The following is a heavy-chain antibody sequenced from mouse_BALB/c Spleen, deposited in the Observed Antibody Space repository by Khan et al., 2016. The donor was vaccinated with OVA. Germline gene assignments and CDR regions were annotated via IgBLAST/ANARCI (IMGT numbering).Heavy chain of an antibody. Sequence: QVQLKESGPGLVAPSQSLSITCTVSGFSLTNYGVNWVRQPPGKGLEWLGVMWGDGSTNFHSALQSRLIISKDNSQSQVFLELNSLQTDDTATYYCAKFTPDYYSMDYWGQGTSVTVSS. J-gene: IGHJ4*01. CDR1: GFSLTNYG. CDR2: MWGDGST. V-gene: IGHV2-3*01. CDR3: AKFTPDYYSMDY. D-gene: IGHD1-1*01.